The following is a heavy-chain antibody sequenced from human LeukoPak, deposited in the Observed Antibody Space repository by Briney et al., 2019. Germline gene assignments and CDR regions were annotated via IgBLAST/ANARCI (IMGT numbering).Heavy chain of an antibody. J-gene: IGHJ3*02. CDR1: GASISGHY. CDR2: ISHIGST. CDR3: ARDRISINALDM. D-gene: IGHD1-14*01. V-gene: IGHV4-59*11. Sequence: AETLSLTCTLSGASISGHYLIELPQPPGRGLECMGYISHIGSTNYNPSLKSRLTISVDTSKNHFSLKLTSVTAADTAVYYCARDRISINALDMWGQGTMVTVSS.